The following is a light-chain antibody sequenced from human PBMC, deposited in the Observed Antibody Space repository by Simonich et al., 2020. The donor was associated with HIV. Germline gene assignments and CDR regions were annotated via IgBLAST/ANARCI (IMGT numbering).Light chain of an antibody. CDR3: QQYYSYPLT. CDR2: WAS. V-gene: IGKV4-1*01. CDR1: PSVLYNSNNKNY. J-gene: IGKJ4*01. Sequence: DIVMTQSPDSLAVSLGERATINCKSSPSVLYNSNNKNYLVWYQQKPGQPPKLLIYWASTRESGVPDRCSGSGSGTDFTLTISSLQSEDFATYYCQQYYSYPLTFGGGTKVEIK.